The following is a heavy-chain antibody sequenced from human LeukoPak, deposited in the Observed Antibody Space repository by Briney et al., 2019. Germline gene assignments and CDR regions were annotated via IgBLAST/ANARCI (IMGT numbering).Heavy chain of an antibody. V-gene: IGHV1-69*05. D-gene: IGHD3-22*01. CDR1: GGTFSSYA. Sequence: SVKVSCKASGGTFSSYAISWVRQAPGQGLEWMGRIIPIFGTANYAQRFQGRVTITTDESTRTAYMELSSLRSEDTAVYYCARARRSYDTSGYYGYPFDYWGQGTLVTVSS. CDR2: IIPIFGTA. CDR3: ARARRSYDTSGYYGYPFDY. J-gene: IGHJ4*02.